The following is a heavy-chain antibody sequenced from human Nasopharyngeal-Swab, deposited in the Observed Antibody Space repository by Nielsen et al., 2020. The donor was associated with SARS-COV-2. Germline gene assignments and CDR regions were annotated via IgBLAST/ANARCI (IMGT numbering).Heavy chain of an antibody. Sequence: GESLKISCAASGFTFTSHAMTWVRQTPGKGLQWVSSIGGSGTDIYYADSVRGRFTTSRDNSKNTLYLHMNSLRADDTAVYYCAIGSSGTYGEAYWGQGALVTVS. J-gene: IGHJ4*02. CDR3: AIGSSGTYGEAY. D-gene: IGHD1-26*01. V-gene: IGHV3-23*05. CDR1: GFTFTSHA. CDR2: IGGSGTDI.